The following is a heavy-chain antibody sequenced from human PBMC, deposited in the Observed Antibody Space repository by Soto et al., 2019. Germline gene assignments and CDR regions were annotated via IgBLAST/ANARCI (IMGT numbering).Heavy chain of an antibody. CDR3: ARDAPPMDV. CDR2: ISSSSSTI. J-gene: IGHJ6*02. V-gene: IGHV3-48*02. Sequence: EVQLVESGGGLVQPGGSLRLSCAASGFTFSSYSMNWVRQAPGKGLEWVSYISSSSSTIYYADSVKGRFTISRDNAKDSRYLQMDSLGDEDTAVYYFARDAPPMDVWGQGTKVSVSS. CDR1: GFTFSSYS.